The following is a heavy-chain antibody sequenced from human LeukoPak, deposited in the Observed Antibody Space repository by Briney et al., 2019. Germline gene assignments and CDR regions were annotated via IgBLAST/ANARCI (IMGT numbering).Heavy chain of an antibody. CDR3: ARLPGYYYYNYYMDV. J-gene: IGHJ6*03. V-gene: IGHV3-21*01. Sequence: GGSLRLSCVASGFTFSNYAMTWVRQAPGKGLEWVSGISSNSYIHYADSVKGRFTVSRDNAENSLYLQMNSLRAEDTAVYYCARLPGYYYYNYYMDVWGKGTTVTVSS. CDR1: GFTFSNYA. CDR2: ISSNSYI.